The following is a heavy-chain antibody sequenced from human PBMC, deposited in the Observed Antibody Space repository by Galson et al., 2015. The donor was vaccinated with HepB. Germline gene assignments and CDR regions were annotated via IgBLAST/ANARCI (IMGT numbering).Heavy chain of an antibody. Sequence: SLRLSCAASGFTVSSNYMSWVRQAPGKGLEWVSVIYSGGSTYYADSVKGQFTISRDNSKNTLYLQMNSLRAEDTAVYYCARDRAAAGYDAFDIWGQGTMVTVSS. J-gene: IGHJ3*02. D-gene: IGHD6-13*01. CDR1: GFTVSSNY. CDR3: ARDRAAAGYDAFDI. V-gene: IGHV3-53*05. CDR2: IYSGGST.